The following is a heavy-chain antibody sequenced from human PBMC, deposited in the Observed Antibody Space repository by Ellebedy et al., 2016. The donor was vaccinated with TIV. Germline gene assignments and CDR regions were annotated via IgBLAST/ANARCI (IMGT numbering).Heavy chain of an antibody. CDR1: GFTFSSYA. J-gene: IGHJ4*02. Sequence: GESLKISXAASGFTFSSYAMHWVRQAPGKGLEWVAVISYDGSNKYYADSVKGRFTISRDNSKNTLYLQMNSLRAEDTAVYYCAKSSGSYLEVADYWGQGTLVTVSS. D-gene: IGHD1-26*01. CDR3: AKSSGSYLEVADY. V-gene: IGHV3-30*04. CDR2: ISYDGSNK.